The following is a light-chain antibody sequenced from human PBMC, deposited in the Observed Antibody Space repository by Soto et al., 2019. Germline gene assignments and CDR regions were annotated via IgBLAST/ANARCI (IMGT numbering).Light chain of an antibody. CDR2: AAS. CDR1: QGTSNY. J-gene: IGKJ1*01. V-gene: IGKV1-27*01. Sequence: DIQMTQSPSSLSASVGDRVTIACRASQGTSNYLAWYQQKPGKGPKLLIYAASTLQSGVPSRFSGSGSGTDFTLTISRLQPEDVANYYCQKYNSAPPTFGQGTKVDIK. CDR3: QKYNSAPPT.